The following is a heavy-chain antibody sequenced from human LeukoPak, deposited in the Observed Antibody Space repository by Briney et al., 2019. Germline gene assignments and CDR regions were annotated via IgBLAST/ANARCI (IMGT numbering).Heavy chain of an antibody. CDR2: IYYSGST. Sequence: SETLSLTCTVSGGSINSYYWSWIRQPPGKGLEWIGYIYYSGSTNYNASLKSRVTISVDTSKNQFSLKLSSVTAADTAVYYCAGGYSYGSTYYYMDVWGKGTTVTISS. J-gene: IGHJ6*03. CDR1: GGSINSYY. D-gene: IGHD5-18*01. CDR3: AGGYSYGSTYYYMDV. V-gene: IGHV4-59*01.